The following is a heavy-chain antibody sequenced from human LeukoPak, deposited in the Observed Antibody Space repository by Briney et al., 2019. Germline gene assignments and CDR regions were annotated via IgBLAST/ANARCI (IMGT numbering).Heavy chain of an antibody. CDR1: GFTVSSNY. V-gene: IGHV3-66*01. D-gene: IGHD5-12*01. CDR3: ARVATIPYYYYGMDV. J-gene: IGHJ6*02. Sequence: GGSLRLSCAASGFTVSSNYMSWVRQAPGKGLEWVSVIYSGGSTYYADSVKGRFTISRDNSKNTLYLQMNSLRAEDTAVYYCARVATIPYYYYGMDVWGQGTTVTVSS. CDR2: IYSGGST.